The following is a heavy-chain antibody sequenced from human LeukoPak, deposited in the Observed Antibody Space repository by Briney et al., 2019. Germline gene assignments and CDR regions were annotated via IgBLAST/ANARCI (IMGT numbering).Heavy chain of an antibody. Sequence: GGSLRLSCAASGFTFSSNYMSWVRQAPGKGLERVSVNYSGGSTYYADSVKCRFTISRDNSKNTLYLQMNSMRAEDTAVYYCARDVTTYYYDSSGYYYHDYWGQGTLVTVSS. CDR1: GFTFSSNY. J-gene: IGHJ4*02. CDR2: NYSGGST. V-gene: IGHV3-66*02. D-gene: IGHD3-22*01. CDR3: ARDVTTYYYDSSGYYYHDY.